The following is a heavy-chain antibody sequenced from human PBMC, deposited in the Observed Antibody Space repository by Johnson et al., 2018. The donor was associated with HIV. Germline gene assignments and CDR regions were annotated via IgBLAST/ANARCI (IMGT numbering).Heavy chain of an antibody. CDR1: GFTFSSYG. V-gene: IGHV3-30*02. CDR2: IRFDGSNK. CDR3: ARAGIVFDI. D-gene: IGHD2-15*01. J-gene: IGHJ3*02. Sequence: QVQLVESGGGVVQPGGSLRLSCAASGFTFSSYGIHWVRQAPGKGLEWVAFIRFDGSNKYYADSVKGRFTISRDNAKDTLYLQLNSLTAEDTAVYYCARAGIVFDIWGQGTMVTVSS.